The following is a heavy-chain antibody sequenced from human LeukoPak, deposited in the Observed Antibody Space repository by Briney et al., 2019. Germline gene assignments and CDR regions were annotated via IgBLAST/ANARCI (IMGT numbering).Heavy chain of an antibody. CDR1: GYTFTGYY. CDR3: ARDGDILTGYSPTMIDTYFDY. V-gene: IGHV1-2*02. Sequence: ASVKVSCKASGYTFTGYYMHWVRQAPGQGLEWMGWINPNSGGTNYAQKFQGRVTMTRDTSISTAYMELSRLRSDDTAVYYCARDGDILTGYSPTMIDTYFDYWGQGTLVTVSS. J-gene: IGHJ4*02. CDR2: INPNSGGT. D-gene: IGHD3-9*01.